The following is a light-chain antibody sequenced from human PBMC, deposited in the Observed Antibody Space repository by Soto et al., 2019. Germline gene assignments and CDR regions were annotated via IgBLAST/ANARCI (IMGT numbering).Light chain of an antibody. CDR2: AAS. CDR3: QKYNGAPLT. Sequence: DIQMTQSPSSLSASVVDRVTITCRASQGISKYLAWYQQKPGKVPKVLIYAASTLQSGVPSRFSGSGSGTDFTLTISSLQPEDVATYYCQKYNGAPLTFGGGTKVEIK. CDR1: QGISKY. J-gene: IGKJ4*01. V-gene: IGKV1-27*01.